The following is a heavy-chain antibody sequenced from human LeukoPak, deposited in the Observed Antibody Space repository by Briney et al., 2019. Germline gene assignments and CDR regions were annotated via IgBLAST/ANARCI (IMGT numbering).Heavy chain of an antibody. D-gene: IGHD1-26*01. CDR1: GDTFTGYY. J-gene: IGHJ4*02. Sequence: ASVKVSCKASGDTFTGYYIHWVRQAPGQGLEWMGCINPNSGGTNYAQKFQGRVTMTRDTSISTAYMELSRLRSDDTAVYYCARDLRYSGSYYVAYWGQGTLVTVSS. V-gene: IGHV1-2*02. CDR2: INPNSGGT. CDR3: ARDLRYSGSYYVAY.